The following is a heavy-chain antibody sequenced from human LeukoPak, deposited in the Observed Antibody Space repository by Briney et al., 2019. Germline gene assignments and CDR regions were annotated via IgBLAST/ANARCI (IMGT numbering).Heavy chain of an antibody. V-gene: IGHV3-23*01. CDR1: GFTFNIYP. D-gene: IGHD1/OR15-1a*01. J-gene: IGHJ3*02. CDR3: AGKTPTTTRQHAFDI. Sequence: AASLTLSCVASGFTFNIYPMSWVRQAPGKGLEWVSAISGGGETTLYADSVEGHFTISRDNSRNTLFLQMSSLRAEDTAVYFCAGKTPTTTRQHAFDIWGRGTMVTVS. CDR2: ISGGGETT.